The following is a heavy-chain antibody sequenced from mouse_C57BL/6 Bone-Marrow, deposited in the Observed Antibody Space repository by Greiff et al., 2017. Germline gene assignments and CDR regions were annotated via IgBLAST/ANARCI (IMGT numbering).Heavy chain of an antibody. CDR1: GYTFTSYC. CDR3: AREGRRPYYLDY. J-gene: IGHJ2*01. Sequence: QVQLQQPGAELVKPGASVKLSCKASGYTFTSYCMHWVKQRPGQGLEWIGMIHPNSGSTNYNEKFKSKATLTVDKSSSTAYMQLSSLTSEDSAVYYCAREGRRPYYLDYWGQGTTLTVSS. V-gene: IGHV1-64*01. CDR2: IHPNSGST. D-gene: IGHD2-14*01.